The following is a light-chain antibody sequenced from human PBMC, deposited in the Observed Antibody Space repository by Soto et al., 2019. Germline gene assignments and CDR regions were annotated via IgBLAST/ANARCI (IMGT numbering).Light chain of an antibody. V-gene: IGLV1-40*01. CDR3: SSYAGSDNPYV. CDR1: SSNIGAGYD. J-gene: IGLJ1*01. Sequence: QSVLTQPPSVSGAPGQRVTISCTGSSSNIGAGYDVHWYQQHPGKAPKLMIYEVTKRPLGVPDRFSGSKSGNTASLTVSGLQAEDEADYYCSSYAGSDNPYVFGTGTKVTVL. CDR2: EVT.